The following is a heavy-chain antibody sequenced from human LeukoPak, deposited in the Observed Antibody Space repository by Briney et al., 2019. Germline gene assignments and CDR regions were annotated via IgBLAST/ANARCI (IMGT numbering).Heavy chain of an antibody. V-gene: IGHV4-59*01. D-gene: IGHD1-1*01. Sequence: SETLSLTCTLSVDSISGYYWGWMPDPPGERPEWIGYIYYSGSTNYNPSLKSRVTISVDTSRNKFSLKLSSVTAADTAVYYCARVTTGTVDYWGQGTLVIVSS. CDR3: ARVTTGTVDY. CDR1: VDSISGYY. J-gene: IGHJ4*02. CDR2: IYYSGST.